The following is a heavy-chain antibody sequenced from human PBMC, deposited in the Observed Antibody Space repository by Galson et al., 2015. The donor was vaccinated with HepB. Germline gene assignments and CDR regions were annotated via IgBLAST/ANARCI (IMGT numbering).Heavy chain of an antibody. CDR1: GFTFNNYW. Sequence: SLRLSCAASGFTFNNYWMSWVRQAPGKGLEWVANINQDGSEKDRVDSLKGRFTVSRDNAKNPVYLQMNSLRAEDTAVYYCARIGYRSSSFDYWGQGTLVTVSS. J-gene: IGHJ4*02. CDR2: INQDGSEK. D-gene: IGHD6-6*01. CDR3: ARIGYRSSSFDY. V-gene: IGHV3-7*03.